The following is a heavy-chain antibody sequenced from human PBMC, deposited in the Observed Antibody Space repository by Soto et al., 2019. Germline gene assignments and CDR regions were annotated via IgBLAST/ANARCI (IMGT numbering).Heavy chain of an antibody. Sequence: QVQLVQSGAEVKRPGASVKVSCKASGYTFTTYAINWVRQAPGQGLEWMGWISVYNGNTNYAQKLQGRVTMTTDTSTSTAYMELRSLRSDDTAVYYCARDSVAARPDWFDPWGQGTLVTVSS. CDR3: ARDSVAARPDWFDP. D-gene: IGHD6-6*01. V-gene: IGHV1-18*01. CDR1: GYTFTTYA. CDR2: ISVYNGNT. J-gene: IGHJ5*02.